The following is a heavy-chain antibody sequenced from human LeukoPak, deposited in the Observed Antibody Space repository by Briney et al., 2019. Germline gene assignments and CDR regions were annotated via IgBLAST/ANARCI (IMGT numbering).Heavy chain of an antibody. V-gene: IGHV4-30-2*01. D-gene: IGHD5-24*01. CDR1: GGSISSGGYS. CDR3: ARARDGYNYGLFDY. Sequence: PSETLSLTCAVSGGSISSGGYSWSWIRQPPGKGLEWIGYIYHSGSTYYNPSLKSRVTISVDRSKNQFPLKLSSVTAADTAVYYCARARDGYNYGLFDYWGQGTLVTVSS. J-gene: IGHJ4*02. CDR2: IYHSGST.